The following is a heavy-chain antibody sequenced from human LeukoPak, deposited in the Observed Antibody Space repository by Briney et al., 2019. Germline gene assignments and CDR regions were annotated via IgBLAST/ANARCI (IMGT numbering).Heavy chain of an antibody. Sequence: GGSLRLSCEASGFTFSTYGMHWVRQAPGRGLEWVAVISNDGYTQYYADSVKGRFTISRDNSKNALFLQMNSLRAEDTAVYYCSKDWGEYYYGSGSYYNSDGYWSQGTLVTVSS. V-gene: IGHV3-30*18. J-gene: IGHJ4*02. D-gene: IGHD3-10*01. CDR3: SKDWGEYYYGSGSYYNSDGY. CDR2: ISNDGYTQ. CDR1: GFTFSTYG.